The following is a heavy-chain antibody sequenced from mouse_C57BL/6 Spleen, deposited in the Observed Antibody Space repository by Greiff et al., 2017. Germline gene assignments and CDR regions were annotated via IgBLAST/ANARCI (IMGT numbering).Heavy chain of an antibody. J-gene: IGHJ3*01. CDR2: INPSNGGT. CDR1: GYTFTSYW. CDR3: AQTGTGDWFAY. V-gene: IGHV1-53*01. Sequence: QVHVKQPGTELVKPGASVKLSCKASGYTFTSYWMHWVKQRPGQGLEWIGNINPSNGGTNYNEKFKSKATLTVDKSSSTAYMQLSSLTSEDSAVYYCAQTGTGDWFAYWGQGTLVTVSA. D-gene: IGHD4-1*01.